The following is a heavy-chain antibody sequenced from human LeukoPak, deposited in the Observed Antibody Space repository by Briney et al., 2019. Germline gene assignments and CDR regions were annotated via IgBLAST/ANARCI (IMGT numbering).Heavy chain of an antibody. J-gene: IGHJ4*02. D-gene: IGHD7-27*01. Sequence: PGGSLRLSCAASGFTFSSYGMHWVRQAPGKGLEWVAVIWYDGSNKYYADSVKGRFTISRDNSKNTLYLQMNSLRAEDTAVYYCARKNWGSEFYYFDYWGQGTLVTVSS. CDR2: IWYDGSNK. CDR3: ARKNWGSEFYYFDY. V-gene: IGHV3-33*01. CDR1: GFTFSSYG.